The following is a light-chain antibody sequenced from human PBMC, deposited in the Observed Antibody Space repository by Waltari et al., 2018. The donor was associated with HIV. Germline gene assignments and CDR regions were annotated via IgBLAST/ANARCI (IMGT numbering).Light chain of an antibody. Sequence: QSVLTQPPSASGTPGQGVTISCAGSYSNIGSNTVNWYRKLPGAAPKRLIGSNNHNQCTSGVPDRCSGSTSGTSASLAISGLQSEDEAHYYCAAWDDSLKGPVFGGGTMLTVL. J-gene: IGLJ3*02. CDR2: SNNHN. V-gene: IGLV1-44*01. CDR3: AAWDDSLKGPV. CDR1: YSNIGSNT.